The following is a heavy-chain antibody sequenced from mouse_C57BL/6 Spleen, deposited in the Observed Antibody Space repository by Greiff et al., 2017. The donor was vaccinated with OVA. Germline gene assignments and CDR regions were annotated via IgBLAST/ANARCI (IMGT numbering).Heavy chain of an antibody. Sequence: EVKLVESGGGLVKPGGSLKLSCAASGFTFSSYAMSWVRQTPEKRLEWVATISDGGSYTYYPDNVKGRFTISRDNAKNNLYLQMSHLKSEDTAMYYCARDRANWDVGDWYFDVWGTGTTVTVSS. CDR2: ISDGGSYT. CDR3: ARDRANWDVGDWYFDV. D-gene: IGHD4-1*01. J-gene: IGHJ1*03. CDR1: GFTFSSYA. V-gene: IGHV5-4*01.